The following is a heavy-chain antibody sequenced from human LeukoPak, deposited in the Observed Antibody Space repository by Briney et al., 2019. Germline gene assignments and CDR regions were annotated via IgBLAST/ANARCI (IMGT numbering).Heavy chain of an antibody. CDR3: AGPSPGSGSYYAADY. Sequence: KTSGTLSLTCAVSGGSISSSNWWSWVRQPPGKGLEWIGEIYHSGSTNYNPSLKSRVTISVDKSKSQFSLKLSSVTAADTAVYYCAGPSPGSGSYYAADYWGQGTLVTVSS. CDR2: IYHSGST. V-gene: IGHV4-4*02. J-gene: IGHJ4*02. CDR1: GGSISSSNW. D-gene: IGHD3-10*01.